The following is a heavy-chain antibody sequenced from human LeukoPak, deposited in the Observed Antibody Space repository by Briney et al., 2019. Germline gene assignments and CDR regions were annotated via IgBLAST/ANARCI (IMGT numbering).Heavy chain of an antibody. V-gene: IGHV1-46*01. CDR2: INPSGGST. Sequence: ASVKVSCKASGYTFTSYYMHWVRQAPRLGLEWMGIINPSGGSTSYAQKFQGRVTMTTDTSTSTAYMELRSLRSDDTAVYYCARDLSPVTAYFDYWGQGTLVTVSS. CDR1: GYTFTSYY. D-gene: IGHD2-21*02. CDR3: ARDLSPVTAYFDY. J-gene: IGHJ4*02.